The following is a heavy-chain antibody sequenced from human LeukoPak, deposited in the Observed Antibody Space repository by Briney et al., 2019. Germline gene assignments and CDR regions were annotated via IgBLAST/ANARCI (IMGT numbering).Heavy chain of an antibody. CDR1: GGSLSGYF. CDR2: INHSGST. CDR3: ARHLLGSEAAAHDY. Sequence: SETLSLTCAVYGGSLSGYFWSWIRQPPGKGLEWIGEINHSGSTSHNPSLKSRVTISVDTSKNQFSLNLNSVTAADMAVYCCARHLLGSEAAAHDYWGQGTLVTVSS. V-gene: IGHV4-34*01. D-gene: IGHD6-13*01. J-gene: IGHJ4*02.